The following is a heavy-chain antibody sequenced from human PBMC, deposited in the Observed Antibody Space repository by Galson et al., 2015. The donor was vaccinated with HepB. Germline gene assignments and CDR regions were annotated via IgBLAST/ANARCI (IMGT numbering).Heavy chain of an antibody. Sequence: SLRLSCAASGFPFSSYAMSWVGQAPGKGREWVPAFSGGGGSTYSADSVKGRFTISRDNSKNTLYLQMNSLRAEDTAVYYCAKDRPEYCSSTSCQRGLGWLVVLDQMAAAFDIWGQGTMVTVSS. J-gene: IGHJ3*02. V-gene: IGHV3-23*01. D-gene: IGHD2-2*01. CDR3: AKDRPEYCSSTSCQRGLGWLVVLDQMAAAFDI. CDR1: GFPFSSYA. CDR2: FSGGGGST.